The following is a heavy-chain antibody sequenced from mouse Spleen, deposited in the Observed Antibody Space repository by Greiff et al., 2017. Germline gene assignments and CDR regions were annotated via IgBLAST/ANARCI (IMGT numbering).Heavy chain of an antibody. J-gene: IGHJ1*01. CDR2: IDPASGNT. Sequence: EVQLVESVAELVRPGASVKLSCTASGYNFKNTYMNWVKQRPGQGLEWIGEIDPASGNTNYDPKFKGKATITADKSSTTAYLQLSSLTSEDTAIYYCARARQGRDWYLDVWGAGTTVTVSS. V-gene: IGHV14-3*01. D-gene: IGHD3-2*01. CDR1: GYNFKNTY. CDR3: ARARQGRDWYLDV.